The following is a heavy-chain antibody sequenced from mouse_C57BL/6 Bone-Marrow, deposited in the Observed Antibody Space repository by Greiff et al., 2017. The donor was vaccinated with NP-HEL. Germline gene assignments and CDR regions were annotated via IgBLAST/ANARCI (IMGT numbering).Heavy chain of an antibody. CDR3: ARPSLYEYILAWFAY. J-gene: IGHJ3*01. CDR2: INSDGGST. D-gene: IGHD2-4*01. Sequence: EAHLVESGGGLVQPGESLKLSCESNEYEFPSHDMSWVRKTPEKRLELVAAINSDGGSTYYPDTMERRFIISRDNTKKTLYLQVSSLRSEDTALYYCARPSLYEYILAWFAYWGQGTLVTVSA. V-gene: IGHV5-2*01. CDR1: EYEFPSHD.